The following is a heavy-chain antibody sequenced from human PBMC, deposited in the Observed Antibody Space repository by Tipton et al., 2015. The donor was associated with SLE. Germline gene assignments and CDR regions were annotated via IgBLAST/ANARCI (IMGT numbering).Heavy chain of an antibody. CDR3: ARDSDYGDYVGYFDY. CDR1: GGSISSGSYY. D-gene: IGHD4-17*01. J-gene: IGHJ4*02. V-gene: IGHV4-61*02. Sequence: TLSLTCTVSGGSISSGSYYWSWIRQPAGKGLEWIGRIYTSGSTNYNPSLKSRVTISVDTSKNQFSLKLSSVTAADTAVYYCARDSDYGDYVGYFDYWGQGTLVTVSS. CDR2: IYTSGST.